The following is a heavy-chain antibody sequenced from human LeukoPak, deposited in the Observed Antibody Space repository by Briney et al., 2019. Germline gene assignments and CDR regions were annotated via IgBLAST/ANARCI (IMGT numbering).Heavy chain of an antibody. D-gene: IGHD3-10*01. CDR2: IYYTGST. V-gene: IGHV4-59*01. Sequence: PSETLSLTCTVSGGSISSYYWSWIRQPPGKGLEWIGYIYYTGSTDYNPSLKSRVTMSVDTSKNQFPLKLSSVTAADTAVYSCARGSVRGEFDPWGQGTLVTVSS. CDR3: ARGSVRGEFDP. CDR1: GGSISSYY. J-gene: IGHJ5*02.